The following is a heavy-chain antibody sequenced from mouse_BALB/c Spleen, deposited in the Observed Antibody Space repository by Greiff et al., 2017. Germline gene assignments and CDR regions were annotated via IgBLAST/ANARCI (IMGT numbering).Heavy chain of an antibody. D-gene: IGHD3-1*01. CDR1: GYTFTSYW. Sequence: QVQLKQSGAELAKPGASVKMSCKASGYTFTSYWMHWVKQRPGQGLEWIGYINPSTGYTEYNQKFKDKATLTADKSSSTAYMQLSSLTSEDSAVYYCARAGAARAPLDFDDWGQGTTLTVSS. CDR2: INPSTGYT. J-gene: IGHJ2*01. V-gene: IGHV1-7*01. CDR3: ARAGAARAPLDFDD.